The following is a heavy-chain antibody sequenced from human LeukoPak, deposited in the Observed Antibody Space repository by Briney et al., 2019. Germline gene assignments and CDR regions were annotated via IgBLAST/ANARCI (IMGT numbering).Heavy chain of an antibody. V-gene: IGHV3-74*01. CDR3: ARAPSEIGGYYPEYFRD. J-gene: IGHJ1*01. Sequence: GGSLRLSCAASGFTFSSYWMHWVPPAPGKGLVWVSRIKSDGSTNYADSVKGRFTISRDNAKNTLSLQMNSLRAEDTGVYYCARAPSEIGGYYPEYFRDWGQGTLVTVSS. CDR1: GFTFSSYW. D-gene: IGHD3-22*01. CDR2: IKSDGST.